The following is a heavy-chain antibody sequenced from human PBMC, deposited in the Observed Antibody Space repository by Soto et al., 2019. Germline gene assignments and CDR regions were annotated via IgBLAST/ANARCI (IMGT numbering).Heavy chain of an antibody. D-gene: IGHD6-19*01. Sequence: QVQLVQSGAEEKKPGASVKVSCKASGYTFTGYAMHWVRQAPGQRLEWMGWINAGNGNTKYSQKFQGRVPITRDTSASAAYMELSSLSSEDTAVYYCASAVAVAADFDYWGQGTLVTFSS. CDR1: GYTFTGYA. V-gene: IGHV1-3*05. CDR3: ASAVAVAADFDY. CDR2: INAGNGNT. J-gene: IGHJ4*02.